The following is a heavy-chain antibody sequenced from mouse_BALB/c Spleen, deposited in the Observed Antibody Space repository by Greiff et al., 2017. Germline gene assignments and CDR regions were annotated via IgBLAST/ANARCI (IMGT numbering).Heavy chain of an antibody. D-gene: IGHD2-1*01. J-gene: IGHJ4*01. Sequence: QVQLQQSGAELVRPGVSVKISCKGSGYTFTDYAMHWVKQSHAKSLEWIGVISTYYGDASYNQKFKGKATMTVDKSSSTAYMELARLTSEDSAIYYCARRGNYYAMDYWGQGTSVTVSS. CDR1: GYTFTDYA. CDR3: ARRGNYYAMDY. V-gene: IGHV1S137*01. CDR2: ISTYYGDA.